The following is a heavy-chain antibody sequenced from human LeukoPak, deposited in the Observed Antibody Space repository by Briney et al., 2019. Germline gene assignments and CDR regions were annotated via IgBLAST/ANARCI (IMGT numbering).Heavy chain of an antibody. CDR1: GFTFSDPW. Sequence: GESLRLSCGASGFTFSDPWMIWVRQAPGRGLEWVARIKRRRDGGTTDYDAPVKGRFTISRDDSKNTVYLQMNSLNTEDTVVYYCTTDTLPNLDDAFNNWGQGTMVTVS. D-gene: IGHD4/OR15-4a*01. J-gene: IGHJ3*02. V-gene: IGHV3-15*01. CDR2: IKRRRDGGTT. CDR3: TTDTLPNLDDAFNN.